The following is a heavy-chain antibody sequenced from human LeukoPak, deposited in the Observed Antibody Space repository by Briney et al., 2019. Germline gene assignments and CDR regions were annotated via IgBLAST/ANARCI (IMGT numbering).Heavy chain of an antibody. Sequence: ASVKVSCKTSGYTFTTYGITWVRQAPGQGLEWMGWISTYNGNTNYAQMLQGRVTMTTDTSTSTAYMELRSLRSDDTAVYYCARDPSSGSYGFDPWGQGTLVTVSS. CDR3: ARDPSSGSYGFDP. V-gene: IGHV1-18*01. CDR2: ISTYNGNT. CDR1: GYTFTTYG. J-gene: IGHJ5*02. D-gene: IGHD3-10*01.